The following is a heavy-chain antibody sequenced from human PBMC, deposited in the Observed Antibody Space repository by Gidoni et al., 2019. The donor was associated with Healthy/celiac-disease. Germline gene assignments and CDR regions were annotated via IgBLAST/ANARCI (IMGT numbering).Heavy chain of an antibody. CDR3: ARALRGEYSYERDFYFDY. D-gene: IGHD5-18*01. J-gene: IGHJ4*02. CDR2: IGTAGDT. Sequence: EVQLVESGGGLVQPGGSLRLSCAPSGFTFISYDMHWVRQATGKGLEWVSAIGTAGDTYYPGSVKGRFTISRENAKNSLYLQMNSLRAGDTAVYYCARALRGEYSYERDFYFDYWGQGTLVTVSS. V-gene: IGHV3-13*01. CDR1: GFTFISYD.